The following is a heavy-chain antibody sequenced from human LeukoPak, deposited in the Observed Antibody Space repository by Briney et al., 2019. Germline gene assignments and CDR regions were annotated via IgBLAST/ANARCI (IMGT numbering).Heavy chain of an antibody. Sequence: ETLSLTCTVSGDSISSRNIYWGWIRQAPGKGLEWIGKVYHSGSTYYNPSLETRVIISADTSKNQLSLGLSSVTAADTALYYCARHLYFYGSGSRYFDFWGQGTLVTVSS. J-gene: IGHJ4*02. CDR1: GDSISSRNIY. CDR2: VYHSGST. D-gene: IGHD3-10*01. CDR3: ARHLYFYGSGSRYFDF. V-gene: IGHV4-39*01.